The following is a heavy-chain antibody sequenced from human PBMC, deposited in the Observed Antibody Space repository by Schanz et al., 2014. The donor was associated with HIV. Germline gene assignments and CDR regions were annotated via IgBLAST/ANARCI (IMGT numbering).Heavy chain of an antibody. V-gene: IGHV3-9*01. Sequence: DVQLVESGGGLVKPGGSLRLSCAASGFTFDDYDMHWVRQAPGKGLEWVSSISWNSGNIGYADSVKGRFTISRDNGKDSLYLQMNSLRAEDTALYYCVKDSGTMISGTRWFDPWGQGSLVTVSS. D-gene: IGHD3-16*01. CDR1: GFTFDDYD. J-gene: IGHJ5*02. CDR3: VKDSGTMISGTRWFDP. CDR2: ISWNSGNI.